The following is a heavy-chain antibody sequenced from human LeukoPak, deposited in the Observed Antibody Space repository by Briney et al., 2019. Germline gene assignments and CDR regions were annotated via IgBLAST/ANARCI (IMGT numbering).Heavy chain of an antibody. D-gene: IGHD6-19*01. CDR2: IRQDGSVK. V-gene: IGHV3-7*01. J-gene: IGHJ4*02. Sequence: GGSLRLSCAGSGFIFSNYYISWVRQAPGKGLEWVANIRQDGSVKNYVDSVKGRFTISRDNTENLVYLQMNSLRVEDTAVYYCARDQEAVPAGDHWGQGTLVTVSS. CDR3: ARDQEAVPAGDH. CDR1: GFIFSNYY.